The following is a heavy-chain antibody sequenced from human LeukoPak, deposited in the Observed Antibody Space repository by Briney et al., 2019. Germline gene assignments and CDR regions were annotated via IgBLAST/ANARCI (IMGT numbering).Heavy chain of an antibody. CDR3: EIAAAGSWQRYYFDY. V-gene: IGHV1-69*06. D-gene: IGHD6-13*01. J-gene: IGHJ4*02. Sequence: GASVKVSCKASGGTFSSYAISWVRQAPGQGLEWMGGIIPIFGTANYAQKFQGRVTITADKSTSTAYMELSSLRSEDTAVYYCEIAAAGSWQRYYFDYWGQGTLVTVSS. CDR2: IIPIFGTA. CDR1: GGTFSSYA.